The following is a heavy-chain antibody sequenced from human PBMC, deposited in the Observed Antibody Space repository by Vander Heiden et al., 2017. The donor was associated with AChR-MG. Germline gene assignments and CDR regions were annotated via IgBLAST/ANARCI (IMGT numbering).Heavy chain of an antibody. D-gene: IGHD3-22*01. CDR2: VTGSGVGT. V-gene: IGHV3-23*01. Sequence: EVQLLESGGGLGQPGGSLRLSCAASGFTFSSYAMRWVRQAPGKGLGWVSTVTGSGVGTYYADSVKGRFTVSRDNSKNTLYLQVNSLRAEDTAVYYCAKDPGYSYDSSPGPAFDIWGQGTMVTVSS. CDR1: GFTFSSYA. J-gene: IGHJ3*02. CDR3: AKDPGYSYDSSPGPAFDI.